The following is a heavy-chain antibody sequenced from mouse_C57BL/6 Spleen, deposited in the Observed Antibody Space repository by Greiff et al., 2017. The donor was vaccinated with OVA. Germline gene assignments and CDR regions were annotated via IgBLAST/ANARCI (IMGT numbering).Heavy chain of an antibody. CDR2: IDPSDSYT. CDR3: AREDYYARRGFAY. V-gene: IGHV1-69*01. Sequence: QVQLKQPGAELVMPGASVKLSCKASGYTFTSYWMHWVKQRPGQGLEWIGEIDPSDSYTNYNQKFKGKSTLTVDKSSSTAYMQLSSLTSEDSAVYYCAREDYYARRGFAYWGQGTLVTVSA. CDR1: GYTFTSYW. J-gene: IGHJ3*01. D-gene: IGHD1-1*01.